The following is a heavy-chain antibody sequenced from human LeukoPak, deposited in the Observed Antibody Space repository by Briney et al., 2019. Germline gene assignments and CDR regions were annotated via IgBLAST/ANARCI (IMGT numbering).Heavy chain of an antibody. CDR2: INPNSGGT. V-gene: IGHV1-2*02. D-gene: IGHD3-10*01. Sequence: ASVKVSCKASGYTFTGYYMHWVRQAPGQGLEWMGWINPNSGGTNYAQKFQGRVTMTRDTSISTAYMELSRLRSDDTAVYYCARTSRAVGFGDFDWFDPWGQGTLVTVSS. J-gene: IGHJ5*02. CDR3: ARTSRAVGFGDFDWFDP. CDR1: GYTFTGYY.